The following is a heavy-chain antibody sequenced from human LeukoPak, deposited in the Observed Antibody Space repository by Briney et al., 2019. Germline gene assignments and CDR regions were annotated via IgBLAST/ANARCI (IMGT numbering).Heavy chain of an antibody. V-gene: IGHV3-48*03. J-gene: IGHJ6*02. Sequence: GGSLRLSCAASGFTLSSYEMNWVRQAPGKGLEWVSYISSSGSTIYYADSVKGRFTISRDNAKNSLYLQMNSLRAEDTAVYYCARAGSGSSYLLYYYYYGMDVWGQGTTVTVSS. CDR3: ARAGSGSSYLLYYYYYGMDV. CDR2: ISSSGSTI. CDR1: GFTLSSYE. D-gene: IGHD1-26*01.